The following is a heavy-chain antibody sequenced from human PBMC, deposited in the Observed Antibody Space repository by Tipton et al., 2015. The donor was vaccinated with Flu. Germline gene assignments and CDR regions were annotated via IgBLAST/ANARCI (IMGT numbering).Heavy chain of an antibody. D-gene: IGHD4-11*01. CDR2: IYYSGST. CDR3: VRRDYSNYVSDPKNWFDP. Sequence: PGLVKPSQTLSLTCNVSGGSISSGGAYWSWIRQHPGKGLEWIGGIYYSGSTYKNPSLTSRVSISVDTSKNQFSLNLKSVTAADTAVYYCVRRDYSNYVSDPKNWFDPWGQGILVTVSS. J-gene: IGHJ5*02. V-gene: IGHV4-31*03. CDR1: GGSISSGGAY.